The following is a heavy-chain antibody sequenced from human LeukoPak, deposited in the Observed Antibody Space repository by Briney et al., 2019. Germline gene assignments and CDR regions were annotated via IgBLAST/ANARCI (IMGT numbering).Heavy chain of an antibody. CDR3: ARWGYTAGWRYFDY. V-gene: IGHV4-59*08. CDR1: GGSISDYY. J-gene: IGHJ4*02. D-gene: IGHD5-12*01. CDR2: IYYSGST. Sequence: SETLSLTCTVSGGSISDYYWSWIRQPPGKGLEWIGYIYYSGSTNYNPSLKSRVTISVDTSKNQFSLKLSSVTAADTAVYYCARWGYTAGWRYFDYWGQGTLVTVSS.